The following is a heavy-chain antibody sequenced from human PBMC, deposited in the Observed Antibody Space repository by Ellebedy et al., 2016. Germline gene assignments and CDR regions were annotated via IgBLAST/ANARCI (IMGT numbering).Heavy chain of an antibody. CDR2: ISGSGDRT. D-gene: IGHD4-11*01. J-gene: IGHJ1*01. CDR1: GFTFSSFA. CDR3: AKDPPFDYSNWISGRAEYFQH. V-gene: IGHV3-23*01. Sequence: GGSLRLSCAASGFTFSSFAMNWVRQAPGKGLEWVSTISGSGDRTYYADSVKGRFTISRDNSKNTLYLQMNSLRAEDTAVYYCAKDPPFDYSNWISGRAEYFQHWGQGTLVTVSS.